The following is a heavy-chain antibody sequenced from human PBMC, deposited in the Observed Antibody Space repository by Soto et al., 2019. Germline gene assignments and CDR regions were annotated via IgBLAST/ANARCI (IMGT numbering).Heavy chain of an antibody. Sequence: PGGSLRLSRAASGFTFSSYAMHWVRQAPGKGLEWVAVISYDGSNKYYADSVKGRFTISRDNSKNTLYLQMNSLRAEDTAVYYCARVKLGKSGSGLFYYYYGMDVWGQGTTVTVSS. D-gene: IGHD3-10*01. CDR3: ARVKLGKSGSGLFYYYYGMDV. J-gene: IGHJ6*02. CDR1: GFTFSSYA. CDR2: ISYDGSNK. V-gene: IGHV3-30-3*01.